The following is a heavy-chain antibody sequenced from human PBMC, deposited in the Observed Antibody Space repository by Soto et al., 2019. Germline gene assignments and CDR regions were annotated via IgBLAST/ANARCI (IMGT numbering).Heavy chain of an antibody. CDR2: ISYDGSNK. CDR1: GFTFSSYG. Sequence: QVQLVESGGGVVQPGRSLRLSCAASGFTFSSYGMNWVRQAPGKGLEWVAVISYDGSNKYYADSVKGRFTISRDNSKNKLYLEMNSLRAEDTAVYYCAKEDYYASGRYYNGFDYLGQGTLVTVSP. V-gene: IGHV3-30*18. J-gene: IGHJ4*02. D-gene: IGHD3-10*01. CDR3: AKEDYYASGRYYNGFDY.